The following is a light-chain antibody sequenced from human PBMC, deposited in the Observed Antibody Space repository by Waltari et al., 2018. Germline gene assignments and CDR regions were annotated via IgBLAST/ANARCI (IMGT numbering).Light chain of an antibody. CDR2: GVD. CDR3: ASHGNNKV. V-gene: IGLV2-8*01. CDR1: SSHVVLYNF. Sequence: QSALTQPASVSGSPGQSIPISCTGTSSHVVLYNFVSWYQQHPGKAPKPIISGVDKRPSGVPDRFSGSKSGSTAYLTVSGLQAEDEADYYCASHGNNKVFGGGTKLTVL. J-gene: IGLJ3*02.